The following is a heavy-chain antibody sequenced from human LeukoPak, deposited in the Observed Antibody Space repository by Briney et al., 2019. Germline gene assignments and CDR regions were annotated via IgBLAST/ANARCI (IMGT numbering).Heavy chain of an antibody. Sequence: PGGSLRLSCATSGFTFNTYAMHWVRQAPGKGLEWVAFIRYDGSNKYYADSVKGRFTISRDNSKNTLYLQLNSLRAEDTAVYYCATVGFGDYSYYYYYMDVWGKGTTVTVSS. V-gene: IGHV3-30*02. CDR1: GFTFNTYA. J-gene: IGHJ6*03. CDR3: ATVGFGDYSYYYYYMDV. D-gene: IGHD4-17*01. CDR2: IRYDGSNK.